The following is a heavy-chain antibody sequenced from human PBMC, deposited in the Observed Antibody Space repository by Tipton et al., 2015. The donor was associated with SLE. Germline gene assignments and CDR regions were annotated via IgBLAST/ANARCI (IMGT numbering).Heavy chain of an antibody. Sequence: QVQLVQSGAEVKKPGSSVKVSCKASGGTFSNYAINWVRQAPGQGLEWTGGIIPIFGAAKYAQKFQDRVTITADESTSTAYMELSSLRSEDTAVYYCARDGGSGWDFDYWGQGTLVTVSS. V-gene: IGHV1-69*01. CDR2: IIPIFGAA. CDR1: GGTFSNYA. D-gene: IGHD6-19*01. CDR3: ARDGGSGWDFDY. J-gene: IGHJ4*02.